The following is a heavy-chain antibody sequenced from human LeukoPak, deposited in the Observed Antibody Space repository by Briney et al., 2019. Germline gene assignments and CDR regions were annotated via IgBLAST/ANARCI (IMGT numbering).Heavy chain of an antibody. Sequence: PGGSLRLSCAASGFTFNSYGMHWVRQAPGKGLEWVGVIWYDGSKKYHADSLKGRFTISRDNSKNTLYLQMNSLGAEDTALYYCARDPLSRDKIGDPGGDDWGQGTLVTVSS. CDR1: GFTFNSYG. J-gene: IGHJ4*02. CDR3: ARDPLSRDKIGDPGGDD. V-gene: IGHV3-33*01. D-gene: IGHD4-17*01. CDR2: IWYDGSKK.